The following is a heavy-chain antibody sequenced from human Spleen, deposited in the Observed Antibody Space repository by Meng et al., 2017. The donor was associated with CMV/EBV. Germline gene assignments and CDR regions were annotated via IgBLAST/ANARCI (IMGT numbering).Heavy chain of an antibody. D-gene: IGHD3-3*01. CDR1: GASISSGYH. V-gene: IGHV4-38-2*02. CDR2: IYHDGVT. J-gene: IGHJ4*02. CDR3: ARVSDWSGYFGVDY. Sequence: SETLSLTCTVSGASISSGYHWGWIRQSPGKGLECLGSIYHDGVTYYNPSLKSRVTISVDTSKNQFSLKVASVTAADTAIYYCARVSDWSGYFGVDYWGQGTLVTVSS.